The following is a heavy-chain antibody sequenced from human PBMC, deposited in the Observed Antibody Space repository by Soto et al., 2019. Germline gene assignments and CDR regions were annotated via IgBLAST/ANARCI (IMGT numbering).Heavy chain of an antibody. D-gene: IGHD1-1*01. CDR2: ISVHNGYA. CDR1: GYTFSSYG. CDR3: ARLEHNFGPHDY. V-gene: IGHV1-18*01. J-gene: IGHJ4*02. Sequence: QVQLAQSGAEVKKPGASVTVSCKASGYTFSSYGISWVLQAPGQGLEWVGWISVHNGYAKYATELQGRVTMTTDTSTSTAYMELRSLRSDDSAVYFCARLEHNFGPHDYWGQGTLVTVTS.